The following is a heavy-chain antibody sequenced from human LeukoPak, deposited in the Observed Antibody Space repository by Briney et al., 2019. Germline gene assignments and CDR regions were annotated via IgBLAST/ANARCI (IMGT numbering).Heavy chain of an antibody. Sequence: GGSLRLSCAASGFSFSNYWMSWVRQVPGEGLEWVANIKQDGSEKYYVGSVKGRFTISRDNAKNSVYLQMNSPRAEDTAVYYCTRSSLDVWRKGTTVTVSS. V-gene: IGHV3-7*01. CDR3: TRSSLDV. CDR1: GFSFSNYW. J-gene: IGHJ6*04. CDR2: IKQDGSEK.